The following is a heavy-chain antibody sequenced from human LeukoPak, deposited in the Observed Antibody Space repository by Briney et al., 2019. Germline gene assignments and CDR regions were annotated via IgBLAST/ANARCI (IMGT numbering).Heavy chain of an antibody. V-gene: IGHV3-30*02. CDR2: IRFDGSNK. CDR3: ATLWIGDLYYYYMDV. CDR1: GFTFSSYG. D-gene: IGHD3-10*01. Sequence: GGSLRLSCAASGFTFSSYGMHWVRQAPGKGLEWVAFIRFDGSNKYYADSVKGRFTISRDNSKNTLYLQINSLRAEDTAVYYCATLWIGDLYYYYMDVWGKGTTVTVSS. J-gene: IGHJ6*03.